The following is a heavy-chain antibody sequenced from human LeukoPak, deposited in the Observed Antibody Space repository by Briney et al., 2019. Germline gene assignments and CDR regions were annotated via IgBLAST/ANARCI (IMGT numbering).Heavy chain of an antibody. CDR2: IRGSGGST. CDR3: AKDTAADGASYFDY. J-gene: IGHJ4*02. V-gene: IGHV3-23*01. CDR1: GFTFSTYG. D-gene: IGHD6-13*01. Sequence: GGSLRRSCAASGFTFSTYGMHWVRQAPGKGLEWVSSIRGSGGSTYYADSVKGRFTISRDNSKNTLYLQMNSLRAEDTAVYYCAKDTAADGASYFDYWGQGTLVTVSS.